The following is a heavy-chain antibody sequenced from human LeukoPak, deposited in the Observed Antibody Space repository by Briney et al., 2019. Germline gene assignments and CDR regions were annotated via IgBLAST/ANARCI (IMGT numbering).Heavy chain of an antibody. D-gene: IGHD1-26*01. CDR1: GVSSSSYF. CDR2: ISYNGRT. CDR3: ARDRFVGRSYYFDH. Sequence: SETLSLTCTVSGVSSSSYFWSWIRQTPGKGLEWIGYISYNGRTNYNPSLKSRLTISIDTSKNQFSLQLTSVTAADTAVYYCARDRFVGRSYYFDHWGQGILVTVSS. V-gene: IGHV4-59*01. J-gene: IGHJ4*02.